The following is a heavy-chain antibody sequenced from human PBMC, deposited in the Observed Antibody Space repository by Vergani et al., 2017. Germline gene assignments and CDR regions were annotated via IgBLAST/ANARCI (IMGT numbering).Heavy chain of an antibody. V-gene: IGHV1-18*01. D-gene: IGHD3-10*01. J-gene: IGHJ3*02. Sequence: QVQLVQSGAEVKKPGASVKVSCKASGYTFTSYGISWVRQAPGQGLEWMGWISAYNGNTNYAQKLQGRVTMTTDTSTSTAYMELRSLRSDDTAVYYCARSNSTALLFGELFYAFDIWGQGTMVTVSS. CDR3: ARSNSTALLFGELFYAFDI. CDR2: ISAYNGNT. CDR1: GYTFTSYG.